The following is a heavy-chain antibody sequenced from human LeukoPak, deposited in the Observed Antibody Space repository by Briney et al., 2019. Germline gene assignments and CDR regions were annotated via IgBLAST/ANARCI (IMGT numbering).Heavy chain of an antibody. CDR2: IYYSGST. V-gene: IGHV4-31*03. CDR3: ARAPPSGELFPYYYYYGMDV. J-gene: IGHJ6*02. D-gene: IGHD3-10*01. Sequence: SSETLSLTCTVSGGSISSGGYYWSWIRQHPGKGLEWIGYIYYSGSTYYNPSLKSRVTISVDTSKNQFSLKLSSVTAADTAVYYCARAPPSGELFPYYYYYGMDVWGQGTTVTVSS. CDR1: GGSISSGGYY.